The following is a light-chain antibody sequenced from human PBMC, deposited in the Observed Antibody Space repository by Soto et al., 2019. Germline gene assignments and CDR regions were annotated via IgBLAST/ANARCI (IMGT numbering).Light chain of an antibody. CDR2: AAS. Sequence: DIQMTQPPSSLSASVGDRVTITCRASQSISYYLNWYQQKPGKAPKLLIYAASSLQSGVPSSFSASGSGTDFTLTISSLQPEDFTTYYCQQNYNPPWTFGQGTKVEIK. CDR3: QQNYNPPWT. J-gene: IGKJ1*01. V-gene: IGKV1-39*01. CDR1: QSISYY.